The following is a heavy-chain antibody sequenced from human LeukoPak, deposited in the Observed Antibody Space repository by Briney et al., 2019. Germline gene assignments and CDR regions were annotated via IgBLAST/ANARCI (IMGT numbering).Heavy chain of an antibody. CDR2: MNHSGDT. CDR1: GGSFTNYY. Sequence: SETLSLTCTVSGGSFTNYYWSWIRQTPEKGLEWIGQMNHSGDTINNPSLRSRITFTVDMSKNQSSLKVPSVPAADTRVYYCARGPRTVRLSPWGQGTLVTVSS. V-gene: IGHV4-34*01. J-gene: IGHJ5*02. CDR3: ARGPRTVRLSP. D-gene: IGHD6-25*01.